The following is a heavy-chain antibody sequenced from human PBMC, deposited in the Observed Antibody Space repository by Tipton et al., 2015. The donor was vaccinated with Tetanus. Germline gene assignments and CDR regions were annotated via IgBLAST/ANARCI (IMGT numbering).Heavy chain of an antibody. Sequence: TLSLTCTVSGGSISSGGYYWSWIRQHPGKGLEWIGDIYYSGSTYYNPSLKSRATLSVDPSKNQFSLKLNSMAAADTGVYYCARHQSGYFTPFDYWGQGNLVTVSS. CDR2: IYYSGST. CDR3: ARHQSGYFTPFDY. J-gene: IGHJ4*02. D-gene: IGHD3-3*01. V-gene: IGHV4-31*03. CDR1: GGSISSGGYY.